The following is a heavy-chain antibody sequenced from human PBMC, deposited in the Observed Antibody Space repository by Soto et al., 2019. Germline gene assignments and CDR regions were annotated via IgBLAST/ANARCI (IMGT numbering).Heavy chain of an antibody. CDR3: ARDPSEGRVGNWFES. CDR1: YV. CDR2: ISSSTSYV. Sequence: YVMNAPRQKTGKGLEWVASISSSTSYVYYVDSVKGRFSNSRDNAKNILYLEMYALRTEDTAVYFCARDPSEGRVGNWFESWGQGTLVP. D-gene: IGHD2-2*01. V-gene: IGHV3-21*06. J-gene: IGHJ5*01.